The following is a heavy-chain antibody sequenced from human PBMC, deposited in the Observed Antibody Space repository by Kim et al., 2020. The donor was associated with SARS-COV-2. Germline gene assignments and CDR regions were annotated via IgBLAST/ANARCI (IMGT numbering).Heavy chain of an antibody. Sequence: KGRLTIYRDNAKNSLYLQMNTLGAEDTAVYYCAPLVVYYDILTGFVNFDYWGQGTLVTVSS. V-gene: IGHV3-11*06. CDR3: APLVVYYDILTGFVNFDY. J-gene: IGHJ4*02. D-gene: IGHD3-9*01.